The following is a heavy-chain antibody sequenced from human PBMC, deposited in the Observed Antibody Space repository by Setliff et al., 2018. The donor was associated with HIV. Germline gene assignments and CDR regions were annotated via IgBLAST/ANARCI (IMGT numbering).Heavy chain of an antibody. CDR2: IWYDGSNK. J-gene: IGHJ6*04. D-gene: IGHD1-1*01. CDR1: GFTFSSYG. V-gene: IGHV3-30*02. CDR3: AKVKVPTTDLYFLDY. Sequence: GGSLRLSCAASGFTFSSYGMHWVRQAPGKGLEWVAVIWYDGSNKYYAESVKDRFTISRDNSKNMVYLQMNSLRAEDTALYYCAKVKVPTTDLYFLDYWGKGTTVTVSS.